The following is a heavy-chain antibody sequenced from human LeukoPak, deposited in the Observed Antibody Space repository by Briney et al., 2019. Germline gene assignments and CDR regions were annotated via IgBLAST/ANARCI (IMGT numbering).Heavy chain of an antibody. CDR1: GGSISSYY. CDR3: ARETPGIAAAGREYYFDY. Sequence: SETLSLTCTVSGGSISSYYWSWVRQPAGKGLEWIGRIYTSGSTNYNPSLRSRVTMSVDTSKNQFSLKLSSVTAADTAVYYCARETPGIAAAGREYYFDYWGQGTLVTVSS. V-gene: IGHV4-4*07. D-gene: IGHD6-13*01. CDR2: IYTSGST. J-gene: IGHJ4*02.